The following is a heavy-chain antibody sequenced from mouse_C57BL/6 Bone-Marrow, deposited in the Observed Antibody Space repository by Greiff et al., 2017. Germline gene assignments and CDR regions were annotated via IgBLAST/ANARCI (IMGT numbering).Heavy chain of an antibody. D-gene: IGHD2-12*01. CDR3: TTSLLRQVYAMDY. Sequence: VQLQQSGAELVRPGASVKLSCTASGFNIKDDYMHWVKQRPEQGLEWIGWIDPENGDTEYASKFQGKATITAYTSSNTAYLQLSSLTSEDTAVYYCTTSLLRQVYAMDYWGQGTSVTVSS. CDR1: GFNIKDDY. CDR2: IDPENGDT. J-gene: IGHJ4*01. V-gene: IGHV14-4*01.